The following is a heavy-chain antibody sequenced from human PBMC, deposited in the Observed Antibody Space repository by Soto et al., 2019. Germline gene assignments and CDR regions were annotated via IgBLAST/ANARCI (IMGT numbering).Heavy chain of an antibody. CDR1: GFSLRTSGVG. Sequence: SGPTLVNPTQTLTLTCTFSGFSLRTSGVGVGWIRQPPGKAPDWLALIYGNNDKRYSPSLKSRLTITKDTSKNQVVLTMTNMDPVDTGTYYCAHRPTGWYLFDYWGQGTLVTVYS. CDR2: IYGNNDK. V-gene: IGHV2-5*01. J-gene: IGHJ4*02. D-gene: IGHD6-19*01. CDR3: AHRPTGWYLFDY.